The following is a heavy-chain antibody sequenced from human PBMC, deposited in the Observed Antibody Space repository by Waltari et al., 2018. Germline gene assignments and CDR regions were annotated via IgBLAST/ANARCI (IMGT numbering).Heavy chain of an antibody. CDR3: ARGSRGIAAAAVHRGIPGFDP. D-gene: IGHD6-13*01. CDR1: GGTFSSYA. CDR2: IIPILGIA. V-gene: IGHV1-69*10. J-gene: IGHJ5*02. Sequence: QVQLVQSGAEVKKPGSSVKVSCKASGGTFSSYAISWVRQAPGQGLEGMGGIIPILGIANYAQKFQGRVTITADKSTSTAYMELSSLRSEDTAVYYCARGSRGIAAAAVHRGIPGFDPWGQGTLVTVSS.